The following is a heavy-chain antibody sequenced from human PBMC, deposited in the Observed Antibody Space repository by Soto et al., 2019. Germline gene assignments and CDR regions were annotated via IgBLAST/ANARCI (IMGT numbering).Heavy chain of an antibody. CDR2: IYYSGST. Sequence: QVQLQESGPGLVKPSQTLSLTCTVSGGSISSGGYYWSWIRQHPGKGLEWIGYIYYSGSTYYNPSLKSRVTISVDTSKNQFSLKLSSVTAADTAVYYCARGGGMSATYYYYYYGMDVWGQGTTVTVSS. CDR1: GGSISSGGYY. CDR3: ARGGGMSATYYYYYYGMDV. J-gene: IGHJ6*02. D-gene: IGHD3-16*01. V-gene: IGHV4-31*03.